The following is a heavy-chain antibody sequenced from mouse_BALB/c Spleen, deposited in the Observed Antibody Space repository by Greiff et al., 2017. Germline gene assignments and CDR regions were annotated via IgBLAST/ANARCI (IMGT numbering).Heavy chain of an antibody. CDR1: GFTFSSYG. D-gene: IGHD2-9*01. CDR3: ARHPYYGYDAPYYAMDY. J-gene: IGHJ4*01. Sequence: DVMLVESGGDLVKPGGSLKLSCAASGFTFSSYGMSWVRQTPDKRLEWVATISSGGSYTYYPDSVKGRFTISRDNAKNTLYLQMSSLKSEDTAMYYCARHPYYGYDAPYYAMDYWGQGTSVTVSS. CDR2: ISSGGSYT. V-gene: IGHV5-6*02.